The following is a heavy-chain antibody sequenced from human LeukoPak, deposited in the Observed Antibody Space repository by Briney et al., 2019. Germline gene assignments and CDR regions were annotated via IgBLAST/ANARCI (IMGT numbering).Heavy chain of an antibody. CDR2: IYYSGST. Sequence: SETLSLTCTVSGGSISSGGYYWSWIRQHPGKGLEWIGYIYYSGSTYYNPSLKSRVTISVDTSKNQFSLKLSSVTAADTAVYYCARDLGYGGNNWLDPWGQGTLVTVSS. V-gene: IGHV4-31*03. CDR3: ARDLGYGGNNWLDP. D-gene: IGHD4-23*01. J-gene: IGHJ5*02. CDR1: GGSISSGGYY.